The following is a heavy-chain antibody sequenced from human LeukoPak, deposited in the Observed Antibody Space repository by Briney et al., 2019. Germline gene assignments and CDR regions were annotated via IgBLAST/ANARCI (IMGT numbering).Heavy chain of an antibody. CDR2: INWNGGST. D-gene: IGHD4-17*01. CDR3: ARAQTYGDSRLLLDY. Sequence: PGVSLTLSCAASGFTFGNYGMSWLRHAPGKGLEWVSDINWNGGSTGYADSVEGRFTISRDNAKNSQYLQMNSLRVEDTALYYCARAQTYGDSRLLLDYWGQGTLVTVSS. V-gene: IGHV3-20*04. J-gene: IGHJ4*02. CDR1: GFTFGNYG.